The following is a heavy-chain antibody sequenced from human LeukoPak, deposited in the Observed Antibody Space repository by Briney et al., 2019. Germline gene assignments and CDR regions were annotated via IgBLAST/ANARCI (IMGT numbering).Heavy chain of an antibody. D-gene: IGHD3-22*01. V-gene: IGHV3-23*01. CDR2: IGVGGTT. J-gene: IGHJ4*02. CDR1: GFSLSNHW. Sequence: GGSLRLSCAASGFSLSNHWVTWVRQAPGKGLEWVSGIGVGGTTYYADSVKGRFTISRDTSKSTLSLQMNSLRAEDTAVYYCAKTQGYYDCWGQGTLVTVSS. CDR3: AKTQGYYDC.